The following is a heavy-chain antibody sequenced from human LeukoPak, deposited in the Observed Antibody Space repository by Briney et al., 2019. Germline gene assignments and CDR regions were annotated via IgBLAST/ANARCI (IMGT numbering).Heavy chain of an antibody. V-gene: IGHV4-59*01. Sequence: SETLSLTCTVSGGSISSYYWSWIRQPPGKGLEWIGYINYSGSTNYNPSLKSRVTISVDTSKNQFSLKLGSVTAADTAVYYCARDWAGVQLGSFDIWGQGTMVTVSS. CDR1: GGSISSYY. J-gene: IGHJ3*02. D-gene: IGHD5-18*01. CDR2: INYSGST. CDR3: ARDWAGVQLGSFDI.